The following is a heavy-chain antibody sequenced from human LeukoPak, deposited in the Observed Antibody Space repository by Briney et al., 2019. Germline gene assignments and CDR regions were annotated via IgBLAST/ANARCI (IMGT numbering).Heavy chain of an antibody. CDR3: ASIMCSGGSCDHNWFDP. CDR1: GYSFTSYW. D-gene: IGHD2-15*01. J-gene: IGHJ5*02. CDR2: IYPGDSDT. Sequence: GESLKISCKGSGYSFTSYWIGWVRQMPGKGLEWMGIIYPGDSDTRYSPSFQGQVTISADKSISTAYLQWSSLRASDTAMYYCASIMCSGGSCDHNWFDPWGQGTLVTVSS. V-gene: IGHV5-51*01.